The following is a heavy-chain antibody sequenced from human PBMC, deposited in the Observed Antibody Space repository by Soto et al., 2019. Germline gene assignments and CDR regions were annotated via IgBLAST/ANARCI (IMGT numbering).Heavy chain of an antibody. D-gene: IGHD3-3*01. CDR1: GFTFTSYG. J-gene: IGHJ4*02. CDR3: ARDLDFWGGYFED. Sequence: QDRLVQSGPELKQPGASVKVSCKGSGFTFTSYGISWVRQAPRQGLQWIGWINAYYGKENFLQSLRGRLTLTTDTATSTASMELTSLRSDDTAVYYCARDLDFWGGYFEDWGQGTLVTVSS. CDR2: INAYYGKE. V-gene: IGHV1-18*01.